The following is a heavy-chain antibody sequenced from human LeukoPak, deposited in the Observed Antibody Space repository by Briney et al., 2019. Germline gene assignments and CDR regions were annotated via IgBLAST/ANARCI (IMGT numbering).Heavy chain of an antibody. V-gene: IGHV1-18*01. Sequence: ASVKVSCKASGYTFTTYGITWVRQAPGQGLEWLGWISAYSGNTNYAQKLQGRVTMTTDTSTSTAYMELRSLRSDDTAVYYCARGDTDSYYDFWSGVNWFDPWGQGTLVTVSS. CDR1: GYTFTTYG. D-gene: IGHD3-3*01. CDR3: ARGDTDSYYDFWSGVNWFDP. J-gene: IGHJ5*02. CDR2: ISAYSGNT.